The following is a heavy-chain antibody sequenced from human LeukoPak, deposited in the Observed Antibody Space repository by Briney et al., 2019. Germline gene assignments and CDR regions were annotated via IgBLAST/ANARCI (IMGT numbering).Heavy chain of an antibody. CDR2: IYYSGST. V-gene: IGHV4-31*03. Sequence: SETLSLTCTVSGGSISSGGYYWSWIRQHPGKGLEWIGYIYYSGSTYYNPSLKSRVTISVDTSKNQFSLRLSSVTAADTAVYYCARVMTTVVTRGYFDYWGQGTLVTVSS. D-gene: IGHD4-23*01. J-gene: IGHJ4*02. CDR1: GGSISSGGYY. CDR3: ARVMTTVVTRGYFDY.